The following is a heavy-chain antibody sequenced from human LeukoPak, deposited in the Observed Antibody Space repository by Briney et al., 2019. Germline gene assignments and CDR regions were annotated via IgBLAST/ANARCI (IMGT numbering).Heavy chain of an antibody. V-gene: IGHV3-23*01. D-gene: IGHD3-10*01. CDR2: FTRSGGGT. CDR3: AKDGGGPGSGGDFFDY. Sequence: GGSLRLSCAESGFTFSSDAMSAGRQAPRKGLEWVSSFTRSGGGTYYADSVKGRFTISRDNFKNTLYLQMKSLRDEHTAVYYCAKDGGGPGSGGDFFDYWGQGTLVTVSS. J-gene: IGHJ4*02. CDR1: GFTFSSDA.